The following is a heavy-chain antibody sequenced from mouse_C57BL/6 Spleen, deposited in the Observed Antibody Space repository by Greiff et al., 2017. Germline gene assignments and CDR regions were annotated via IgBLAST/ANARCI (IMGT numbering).Heavy chain of an antibody. D-gene: IGHD2-5*01. J-gene: IGHJ2*01. CDR1: GYTFTDYE. CDR3: TRYSNYDY. CDR2: IDPETGGT. Sequence: VQRVESGAELVRPGASVTLSCKASGYTFTDYEMHWVKQTPVHGLEWIGAIDPETGGTAYNQKFKGKAIVTADKSSTTAYMELRSLTSEDSAVYYCTRYSNYDYWGQGTTLTVSS. V-gene: IGHV1-15*01.